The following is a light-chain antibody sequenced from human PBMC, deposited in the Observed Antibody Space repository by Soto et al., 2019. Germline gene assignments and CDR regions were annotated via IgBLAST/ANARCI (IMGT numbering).Light chain of an antibody. J-gene: IGKJ4*01. V-gene: IGKV1-5*03. CDR1: QTIDSW. CDR2: KAS. Sequence: DIQMTQSPSTLSASVGDRVTITCRASQTIDSWLAWYQQRPGKPPNLLIYKASTLKSGVPSRFSGSGSGTEFTLTISSLQPDDFATYYCQQLNSYPLTFGGGTKVDIK. CDR3: QQLNSYPLT.